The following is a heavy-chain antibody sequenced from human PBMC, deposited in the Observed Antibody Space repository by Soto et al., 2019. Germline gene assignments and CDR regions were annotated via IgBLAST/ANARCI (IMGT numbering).Heavy chain of an antibody. Sequence: QVQLVESGGGVVQPGRSLRLSCAASGFTFSSYGMHWVRQAPGKGLEWVAVIWYDGSNKYYADSVKGRFTISRDNSKNTLYLQIASLISEDKAVYYCARYDGDSKLAYWGQGPLVTVAA. V-gene: IGHV3-33*01. CDR3: ARYDGDSKLAY. J-gene: IGHJ4*02. CDR1: GFTFSSYG. CDR2: IWYDGSNK. D-gene: IGHD4-4*01.